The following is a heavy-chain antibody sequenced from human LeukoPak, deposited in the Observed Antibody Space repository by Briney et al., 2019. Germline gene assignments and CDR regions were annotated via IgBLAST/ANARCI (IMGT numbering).Heavy chain of an antibody. J-gene: IGHJ1*01. CDR3: AKSPKYCSSTSCRSPRAEYFQH. CDR2: ISGSGGST. D-gene: IGHD2-2*01. CDR1: GFTFSSYA. Sequence: GGSLRLSCAASGFTFSSYAMSWVRQAPGKGLEWVSAISGSGGSTYYADSVKGRFTISRDNSKNTLYLQMNSLRAEDTAVYYCAKSPKYCSSTSCRSPRAEYFQHWGQGTLVTVSS. V-gene: IGHV3-23*01.